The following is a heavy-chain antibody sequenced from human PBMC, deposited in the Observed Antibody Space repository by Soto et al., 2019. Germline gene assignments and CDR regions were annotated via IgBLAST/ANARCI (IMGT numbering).Heavy chain of an antibody. Sequence: SETLSLTCAVYGGSFSGYYWSWIRQPPGKGLEWIGEINHSGSTNYNPSLKSRVTISVDTSKNQFSLKLSSVTAADTAVYYCARGPRPYDSSGYYAPPRTFFDYWGQGTLVT. CDR3: ARGPRPYDSSGYYAPPRTFFDY. D-gene: IGHD3-22*01. V-gene: IGHV4-34*01. CDR1: GGSFSGYY. CDR2: INHSGST. J-gene: IGHJ4*02.